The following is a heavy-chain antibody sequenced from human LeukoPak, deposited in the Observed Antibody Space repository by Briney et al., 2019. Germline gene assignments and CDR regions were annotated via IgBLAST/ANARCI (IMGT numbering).Heavy chain of an antibody. J-gene: IGHJ4*02. CDR2: ISGSGGST. CDR3: AKASSGWYTGIYFDY. D-gene: IGHD6-19*01. V-gene: IGHV3-23*01. Sequence: GGSLRLSCAASGFAFSSYAMSWVRQAPGKGLEWVSAISGSGGSTYYADSVKGRFTISRDNSKNTLYLQMNSLRAEDTAVYYCAKASSGWYTGIYFDYWGQGTLVTVSS. CDR1: GFAFSSYA.